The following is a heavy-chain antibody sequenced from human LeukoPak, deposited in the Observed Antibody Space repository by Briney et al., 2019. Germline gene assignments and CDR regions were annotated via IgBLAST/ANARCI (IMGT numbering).Heavy chain of an antibody. Sequence: GGSLRLSCAATGFIFNNYAMSWVRQAPGKGLEWVSAISGSGGSTYYADSVKGRFTISRDNSKNTLYLQMNSLRAEDTAVYYCAKDQVRVVVAATLMTNWGQGTLVTVSS. V-gene: IGHV3-23*01. D-gene: IGHD2-15*01. CDR2: ISGSGGST. CDR3: AKDQVRVVVAATLMTN. J-gene: IGHJ4*02. CDR1: GFIFNNYA.